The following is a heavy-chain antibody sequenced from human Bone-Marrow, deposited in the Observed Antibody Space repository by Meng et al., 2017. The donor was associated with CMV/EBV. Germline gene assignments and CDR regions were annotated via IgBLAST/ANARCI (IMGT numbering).Heavy chain of an antibody. CDR3: AKDGCSSTSCFGLFDY. CDR1: GFTFNSYT. D-gene: IGHD2-2*01. CDR2: ISFDGSNT. J-gene: IGHJ4*02. V-gene: IGHV3-30*04. Sequence: GGSLRLSCAASGFTFNSYTLHWVRQAPGKGLAWVALISFDGSNTYYADAVTGRVTISRDSSKSTLYLQMNSLRAEDTAVYYCAKDGCSSTSCFGLFDYWGQGTLVTVSS.